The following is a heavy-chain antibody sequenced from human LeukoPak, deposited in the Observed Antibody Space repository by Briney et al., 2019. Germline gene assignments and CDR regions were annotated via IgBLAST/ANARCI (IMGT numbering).Heavy chain of an antibody. CDR3: ARDNTVTTDAFDI. Sequence: PGGSMRLSCAASAVTVSSNYMSWVSPAPGEGLEWVSVIYSGGSTYYADSVKGRFTISGDNSKNTLYLQMNSLRAEDTAVYYCARDNTVTTDAFDIWGQGTMVTVCS. J-gene: IGHJ3*02. V-gene: IGHV3-66*01. D-gene: IGHD4-17*01. CDR2: IYSGGST. CDR1: AVTVSSNY.